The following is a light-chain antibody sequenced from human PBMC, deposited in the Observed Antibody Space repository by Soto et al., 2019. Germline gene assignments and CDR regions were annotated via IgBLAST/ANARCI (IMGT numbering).Light chain of an antibody. CDR3: QQSYGTPLT. Sequence: DLEMTQSPSSLSASVGDRVTITCRASQSISKYLNWYKHKPGKVPKLLIYAASSLQSGVPTRFSGSGSWTHFTLTINSLQPEDFSTYYCQQSYGTPLTFGGGTKIEIK. J-gene: IGKJ4*01. CDR1: QSISKY. CDR2: AAS. V-gene: IGKV1-39*01.